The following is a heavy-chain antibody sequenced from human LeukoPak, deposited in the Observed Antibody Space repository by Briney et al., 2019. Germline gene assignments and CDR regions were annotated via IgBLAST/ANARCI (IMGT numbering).Heavy chain of an antibody. D-gene: IGHD2-15*01. CDR1: GGSISSSSYY. Sequence: SETLSLTCTVSGGSISSSSYYWGWIRQPPGKGLEWIGSIYYTGSTYYNPSLKSRVTMSVDTSKSQFSLKLSSVTAADTAVYYYARSYCSGGSCYRGRFDFWGQGTLVTVFS. CDR2: IYYTGST. J-gene: IGHJ4*02. V-gene: IGHV4-39*01. CDR3: ARSYCSGGSCYRGRFDF.